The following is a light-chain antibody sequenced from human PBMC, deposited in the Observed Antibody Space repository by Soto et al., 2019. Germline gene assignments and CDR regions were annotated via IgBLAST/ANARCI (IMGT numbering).Light chain of an antibody. J-gene: IGLJ3*02. Sequence: QAVLTQPPSASGTPGQRVAISCSGSTSNIGDNTVHWYQQLPGTAPKLLIYNNDRRPSGVPDRFSGSKSGTSASLAISGLQSEDEADYYCAVWDDSLNVGVFGGGTKVTVL. CDR1: TSNIGDNT. CDR2: NND. CDR3: AVWDDSLNVGV. V-gene: IGLV1-44*01.